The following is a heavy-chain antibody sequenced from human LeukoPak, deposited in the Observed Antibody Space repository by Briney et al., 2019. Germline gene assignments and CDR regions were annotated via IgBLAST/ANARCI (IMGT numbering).Heavy chain of an antibody. J-gene: IGHJ4*02. D-gene: IGHD3-9*01. Sequence: SETLSLTCTLSGGSLATNTFYWGWIRQPPGKGLEWIGTVYYTGITHYNPSLKSRITISVDTSKNHFSLNLTSVTAADTAVYFCARHGILTDHSIRYWGQGLLVTVSS. CDR2: VYYTGIT. V-gene: IGHV4-39*01. CDR1: GGSLATNTFY. CDR3: ARHGILTDHSIRY.